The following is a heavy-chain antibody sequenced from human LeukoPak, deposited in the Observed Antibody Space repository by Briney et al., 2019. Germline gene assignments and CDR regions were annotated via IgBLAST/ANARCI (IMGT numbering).Heavy chain of an antibody. V-gene: IGHV4-31*03. CDR3: ARAAYSGSYHSDY. J-gene: IGHJ4*02. CDR1: GGSISSGGYY. Sequence: SETLSLTCTVSGGSISSGGYYWSWIRQHPGKGLEWIGYIYYSGSTYYNPSLKSRVTISVDTSKNQFSLKLSSVTAADTAVYYCARAAYSGSYHSDYWGQGTLVTVSS. D-gene: IGHD1-26*01. CDR2: IYYSGST.